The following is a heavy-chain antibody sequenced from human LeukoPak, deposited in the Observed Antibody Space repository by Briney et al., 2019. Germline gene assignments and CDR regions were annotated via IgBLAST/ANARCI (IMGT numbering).Heavy chain of an antibody. J-gene: IGHJ3*02. CDR2: IYYRGST. D-gene: IGHD7-27*01. CDR1: GGSISSYS. Sequence: SETLYFTCTVSGGSISSYSWSWIRQPPGKGLEWIGYIYYRGSTNYNPSLKSRVTISVDTSKNQFSLKLSSVTAADTAVYYCARVWEQLGNWGAFDIWGQGKMVTVSS. CDR3: ARVWEQLGNWGAFDI. V-gene: IGHV4-59*01.